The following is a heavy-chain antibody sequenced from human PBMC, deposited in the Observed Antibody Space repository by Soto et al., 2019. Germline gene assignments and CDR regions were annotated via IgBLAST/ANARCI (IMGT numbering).Heavy chain of an antibody. CDR3: VHSSGYSSFDY. Sequence: QVQLVQSGAEEKKPGASVKVSCKASGYTFTSYAMHWVRQAPGQRLEWMGWINAGNGNTKYSQKFQGRVTITRDTSASTAYMELSSLRSEDTAVYCCVHSSGYSSFDYWGQGTLVTVSS. V-gene: IGHV1-3*05. D-gene: IGHD3-22*01. CDR2: INAGNGNT. J-gene: IGHJ4*02. CDR1: GYTFTSYA.